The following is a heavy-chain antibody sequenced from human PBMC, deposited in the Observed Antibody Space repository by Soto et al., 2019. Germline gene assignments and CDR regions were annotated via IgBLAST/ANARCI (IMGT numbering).Heavy chain of an antibody. V-gene: IGHV3-11*03. D-gene: IGHD3-10*01. Sequence: PGGSLRLSCAASGFTFSDYYMSWIRQAPGKGLEWVSYISSSSRYTNYADSVKGRFTISRDDAKNSLYLQMNSLRAEDTAVYYCARTVTMLRGVLITAYYFDYWGQGALVTVSS. J-gene: IGHJ4*02. CDR1: GFTFSDYY. CDR3: ARTVTMLRGVLITAYYFDY. CDR2: ISSSSRYT.